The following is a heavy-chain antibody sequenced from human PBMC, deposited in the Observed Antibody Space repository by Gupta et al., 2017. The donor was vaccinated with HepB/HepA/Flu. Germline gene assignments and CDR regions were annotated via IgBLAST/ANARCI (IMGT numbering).Heavy chain of an antibody. CDR2: INPSGFVT. D-gene: IGHD6-19*01. V-gene: IGHV1-46*01. CDR1: GYSFINYY. J-gene: IGHJ1*01. Sequence: QVQLVQSGAEVKKPGASVKVSCKTSGYSFINYYIHWVRQAPGQGLEWMGKINPSGFVTSYAQEFQGRVTLTKDTSTTTFYMEISSLTSKDTATYYCARTRYSGGWFGAWGQGTLVTVSS. CDR3: ARTRYSGGWFGA.